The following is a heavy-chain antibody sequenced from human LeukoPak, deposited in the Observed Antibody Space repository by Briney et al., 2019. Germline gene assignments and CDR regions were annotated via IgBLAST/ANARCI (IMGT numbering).Heavy chain of an antibody. Sequence: SETLSLTCTVSGGSVSSGSYYWSWIRQPPGKGLEWIGYIYYSGSTNYNPSLKSRVTISVDTSKNQFSLKLSSVTAADTAVYYCARGVAARLRDYWGQGTLVTVSS. CDR2: IYYSGST. CDR1: GGSVSSGSYY. CDR3: ARGVAARLRDY. D-gene: IGHD6-6*01. V-gene: IGHV4-61*01. J-gene: IGHJ4*02.